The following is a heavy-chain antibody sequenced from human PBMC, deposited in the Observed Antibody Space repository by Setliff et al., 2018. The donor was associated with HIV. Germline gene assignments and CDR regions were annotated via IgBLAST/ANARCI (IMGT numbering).Heavy chain of an antibody. CDR1: ESTFYA. CDR2: ISYDGTSK. D-gene: IGHD3-10*01. CDR3: AREKFTFTVVRGVIDS. Sequence: QPGGSLRLSCEASESTFYAMHWVRQAPGKGLEWLAVISYDGTSKYYADSVKGRFTISRDNSKSTQYLQMNSLRTEDTAVYYCAREKFTFTVVRGVIDSWGQGTLVTVSS. V-gene: IGHV3-30*04. J-gene: IGHJ4*02.